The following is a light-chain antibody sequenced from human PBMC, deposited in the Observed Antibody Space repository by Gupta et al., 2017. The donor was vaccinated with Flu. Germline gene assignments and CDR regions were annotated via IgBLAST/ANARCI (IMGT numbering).Light chain of an antibody. V-gene: IGLV2-14*01. CDR1: RSDIGWYNY. Sequence: QSALTQPASVSGSPGQSITISCTGTRSDIGWYNYVSWYQQHPGKAPKLMIFDVITRPSGVSTRVSGSKSRNTASRTISGLHAYDEADSYCSSYTNTHTPVLFGGGTKLTVL. J-gene: IGLJ2*01. CDR3: SSYTNTHTPVL. CDR2: DVI.